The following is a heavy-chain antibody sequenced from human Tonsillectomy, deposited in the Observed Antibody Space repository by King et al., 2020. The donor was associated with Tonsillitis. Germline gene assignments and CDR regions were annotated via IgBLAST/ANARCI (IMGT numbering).Heavy chain of an antibody. CDR2: ISYDGNKK. CDR1: GFMFRNFG. J-gene: IGHJ6*02. V-gene: IGHV3-30*18. D-gene: IGHD5-18*01. Sequence: VQLVESGGGVVQPGTSLRLSCAASGFMFRNFGIHWVRQAPGKGLEWVAFISYDGNKKYYVDSVKGRFTISRDNSKNTLYLQMDSLRPEDTAFYYCAKARIQLWYIDPQAFYYYYGMDVWGQGTTVTVSS. CDR3: AKARIQLWYIDPQAFYYYYGMDV.